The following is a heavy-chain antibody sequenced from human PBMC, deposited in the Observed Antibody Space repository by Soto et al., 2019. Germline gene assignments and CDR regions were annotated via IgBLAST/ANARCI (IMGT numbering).Heavy chain of an antibody. J-gene: IGHJ5*02. D-gene: IGHD3-16*01. CDR1: GYTFTSYA. CDR3: ARAPVLSNHVLPLLNLAPNNNWFDP. V-gene: IGHV1-3*01. CDR2: INAGNGNT. Sequence: ASVKVSCKASGYTFTSYAMHWVRQAPGQRLEWMGWINAGNGNTKYSQKFQGRVTITRDTSASTAYMELSSLRSEDTAVYYCARAPVLSNHVLPLLNLAPNNNWFDPWGQGTLVTVSS.